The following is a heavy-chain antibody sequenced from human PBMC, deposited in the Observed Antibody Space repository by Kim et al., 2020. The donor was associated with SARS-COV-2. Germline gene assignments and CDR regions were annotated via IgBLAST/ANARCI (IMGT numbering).Heavy chain of an antibody. CDR1: GYTLTELS. J-gene: IGHJ4*02. V-gene: IGHV1-24*01. CDR2: FDPEDGET. D-gene: IGHD1-26*01. CDR3: ATFVGATFSYYFDY. Sequence: ASVKVSCKVSGYTLTELSMHWVRQAPGKGLEWMGGFDPEDGETIYAQKFQGRVTMTEDTSTDTAYMELSSLRSEDTAVYYCATFVGATFSYYFDYWGQGTLVTVSS.